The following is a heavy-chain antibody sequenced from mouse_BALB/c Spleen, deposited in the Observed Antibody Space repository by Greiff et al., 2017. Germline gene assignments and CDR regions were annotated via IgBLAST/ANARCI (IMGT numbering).Heavy chain of an antibody. V-gene: IGHV5-17*02. CDR3: ARWGSSYAMDY. CDR1: GFTFSSFG. Sequence: EVQGVESGGGLVQPGGSRKLSCAASGFTFSSFGMHWVRQAPEKGLEWVAYISSGSSTIYYADTVKGRFTISRDNPKNTLFLQMTSLRSEDTAMYYCARWGSSYAMDYWGQGTSVTVSS. CDR2: ISSGSSTI. D-gene: IGHD1-1*01. J-gene: IGHJ4*01.